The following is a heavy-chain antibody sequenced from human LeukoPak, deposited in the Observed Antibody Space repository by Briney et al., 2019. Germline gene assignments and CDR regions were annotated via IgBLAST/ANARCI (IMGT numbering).Heavy chain of an antibody. CDR2: MYPDGNS. V-gene: IGHV4-38-2*02. Sequence: PSETLSLTCSVSDSSNTGHYWVWIRQPPGRGLEWIGSMYPDGNSYYNPSLKSRVTISTDTSKRQISLKLTSVTAADTAVYFCARNSYGSGMFDPWGQGTLATVSS. CDR3: ARNSYGSGMFDP. CDR1: DSSNTGHY. J-gene: IGHJ5*02. D-gene: IGHD3-10*01.